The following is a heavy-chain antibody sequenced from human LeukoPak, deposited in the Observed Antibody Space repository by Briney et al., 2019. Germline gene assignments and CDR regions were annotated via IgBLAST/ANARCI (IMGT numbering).Heavy chain of an antibody. CDR1: GFTFSSFA. Sequence: PGGSLSLSCAASGFTFSSFAMSWVRQAPGKGLEWVSAISGSGGSTYYADSLKGRFIISRDNSKNTLYLQMNSLRSEDTAVYYCAHTGRYYYYYMDVWGKGTTVTVSS. CDR3: AHTGRYYYYYMDV. V-gene: IGHV3-23*01. CDR2: ISGSGGST. J-gene: IGHJ6*03. D-gene: IGHD3-10*01.